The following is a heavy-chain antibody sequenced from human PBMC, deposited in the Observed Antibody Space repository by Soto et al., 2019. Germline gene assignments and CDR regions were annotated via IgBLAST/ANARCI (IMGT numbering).Heavy chain of an antibody. J-gene: IGHJ5*02. D-gene: IGHD1-26*01. V-gene: IGHV4-34*01. CDR1: GGSFSGNY. Sequence: QVQLQQWGAGLLKPSETLSLTCGVYGGSFSGNYWSWNRQPPGEGLEWIGEINPSGSTNYSPSLKSRATISADTSKNQFSLKLSSVIAADTAVYYCARGREGGGASWGQGTLVTVSS. CDR3: ARGREGGGAS. CDR2: INPSGST.